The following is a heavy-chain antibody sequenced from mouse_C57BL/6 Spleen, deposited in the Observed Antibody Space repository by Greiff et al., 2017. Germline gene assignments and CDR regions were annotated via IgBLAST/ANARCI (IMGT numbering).Heavy chain of an antibody. CDR1: GYTFTDYN. Sequence: VQLQQSGPELVKPGASVKIPCKASGYTFTDYNMDWVKQSHGKSLEWIGDINPNNGGTIYNQKFKGKATLTVDKSSSTAYMELRSLTSEDTAVYYCARGSYSNPFAYWGQGTLVTVSA. CDR2: INPNNGGT. J-gene: IGHJ3*01. D-gene: IGHD2-5*01. V-gene: IGHV1-18*01. CDR3: ARGSYSNPFAY.